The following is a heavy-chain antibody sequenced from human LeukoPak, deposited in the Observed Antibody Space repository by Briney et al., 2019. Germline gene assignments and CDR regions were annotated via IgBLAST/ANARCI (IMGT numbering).Heavy chain of an antibody. V-gene: IGHV4-39*01. CDR1: GGSISSSSYY. D-gene: IGHD3-3*01. CDR2: IYYSGST. Sequence: SETLSLTCTVSGGSISSSSYYWGWIRQPPGKGLEWIGSIYYSGSTYYNPSLKSRVTISVDTSKHQFSLKLSSVAAADTAVYYCASSITIFGVVQPFDYWGQGTVVTVPS. J-gene: IGHJ4*02. CDR3: ASSITIFGVVQPFDY.